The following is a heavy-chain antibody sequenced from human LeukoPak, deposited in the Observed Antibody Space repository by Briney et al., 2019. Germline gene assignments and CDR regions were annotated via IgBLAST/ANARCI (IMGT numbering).Heavy chain of an antibody. J-gene: IGHJ4*02. D-gene: IGHD3-10*01. CDR2: INHSGST. Sequence: PSETLSLTCAVYGGSFSGYYWSWIRQPPGKWLEWIGEINHSGSTNYNPSLKSRVTISVDTSKNQFSLKLSSVTAADTAVYYCARGRKVRGVIITDWGQGTLVTVSS. CDR3: ARGRKVRGVIITD. CDR1: GGSFSGYY. V-gene: IGHV4-34*01.